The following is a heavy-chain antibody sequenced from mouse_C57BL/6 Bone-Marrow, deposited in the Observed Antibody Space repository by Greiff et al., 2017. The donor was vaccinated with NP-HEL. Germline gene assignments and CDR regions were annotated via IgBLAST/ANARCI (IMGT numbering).Heavy chain of an antibody. CDR3: ARGILSQAY. CDR1: GFTFSDYG. V-gene: IGHV5-17*01. D-gene: IGHD1-1*01. CDR2: ISSGSSNS. J-gene: IGHJ3*01. Sequence: EVKLQESGGGLVKPGGSLKLSCAASGFTFSDYGMHWVRQGPEKGLEWVAYISSGSSNSYYADTVKGQFTITRDNAKTTLFLQMTSLRSEDTAMYYCARGILSQAYWGPVALVTVSA.